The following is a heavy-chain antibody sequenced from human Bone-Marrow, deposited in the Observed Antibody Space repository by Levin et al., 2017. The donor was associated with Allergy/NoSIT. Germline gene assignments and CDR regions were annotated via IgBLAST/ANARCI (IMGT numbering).Heavy chain of an antibody. CDR1: GFTFSSYA. J-gene: IGHJ4*02. CDR3: AKDYVYSSGWYGCFDY. V-gene: IGHV3-23*01. Sequence: QAGGSLRLSCAASGFTFSSYAMTWVRQAPGKGLEWVSAISGGSGSPYYADSVKGRFSISRDTSKNTLYLQMNSLRAEDTAIYYCAKDYVYSSGWYGCFDYWGQGTLVTVSS. CDR2: ISGGSGSP. D-gene: IGHD6-19*01.